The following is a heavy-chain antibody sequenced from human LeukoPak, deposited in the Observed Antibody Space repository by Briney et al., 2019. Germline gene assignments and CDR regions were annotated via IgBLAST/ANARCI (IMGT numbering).Heavy chain of an antibody. CDR2: NSGSGGST. CDR3: AKDEYSSSSY. J-gene: IGHJ4*02. Sequence: GGSLRLSRAAPGFTFSSYAMSWVRQAQGKGLEWVSANSGSGGSTYYADSVKGRFTISRDNSKNTLYLQMNSLRAEDTAVYYCAKDEYSSSSYWGQGTLVTVSS. D-gene: IGHD6-6*01. V-gene: IGHV3-23*01. CDR1: GFTFSSYA.